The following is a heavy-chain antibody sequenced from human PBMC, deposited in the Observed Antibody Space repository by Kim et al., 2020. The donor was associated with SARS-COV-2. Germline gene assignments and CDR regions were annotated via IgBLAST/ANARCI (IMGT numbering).Heavy chain of an antibody. CDR3: ARDVRLSGYSGYDAWGYYYGMDV. J-gene: IGHJ6*02. Sequence: SETLSLTCTVSGGSISSYYWSWIRQPPGKGLEWIGYIYYSGSTNYNPSLKSRVTISVDTSKNQFSLKLSSVTAADTAVYYCARDVRLSGYSGYDAWGYYYGMDVWGQGTTVTVSS. V-gene: IGHV4-59*01. CDR1: GGSISSYY. CDR2: IYYSGST. D-gene: IGHD5-12*01.